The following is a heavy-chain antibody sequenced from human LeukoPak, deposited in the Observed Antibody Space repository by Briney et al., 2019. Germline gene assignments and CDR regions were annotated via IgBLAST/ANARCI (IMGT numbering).Heavy chain of an antibody. V-gene: IGHV4-34*01. CDR2: INHSGST. J-gene: IGHJ6*02. CDR3: AREELERPRPLLYYYYGMDV. D-gene: IGHD1-1*01. CDR1: GGSFSGYY. Sequence: SETLSLTCAVYGGSFSGYYWSWIRQPPGKGLEWIGEINHSGSTNYNPSLKSRVTISVDTSKNQFSLKLSSVTAADTAVYYCAREELERPRPLLYYYYGMDVWGQGTTVTVSS.